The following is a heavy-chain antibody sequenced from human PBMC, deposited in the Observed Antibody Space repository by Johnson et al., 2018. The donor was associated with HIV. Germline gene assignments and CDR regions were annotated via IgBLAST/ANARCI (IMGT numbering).Heavy chain of an antibody. CDR2: IKEDGSEK. D-gene: IGHD1-7*01. V-gene: IGHV3-7*01. CDR3: ARDRAEGWNFDGFDI. J-gene: IGHJ3*02. CDR1: GFTFSRYW. Sequence: VQLVESGGGVVQPGGSLRLSCAASGFTFSRYWLNWVRQAPGKGLEWVTNIKEDGSEKYYVDSVKGRFTISRDNAKNSLYLEMNSLRAEDTAVYYCARDRAEGWNFDGFDIWGQGTMVTVSS.